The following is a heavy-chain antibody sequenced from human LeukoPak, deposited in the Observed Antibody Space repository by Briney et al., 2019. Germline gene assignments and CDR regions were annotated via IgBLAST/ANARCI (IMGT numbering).Heavy chain of an antibody. CDR2: ISNSGNNK. V-gene: IGHV3-11*01. CDR1: GFTFSDYY. Sequence: GGSLRLSCAASGFTFSDYYLSWIRQAPGKGLEWVSYISNSGNNKKYADSVKGRFTISRDNAENALFLQMNSLRVEDTAVYYCARDDGGSLVTTAFYWGQGTLVTVS. CDR3: ARDDGGSLVTTAFY. J-gene: IGHJ4*02. D-gene: IGHD4-23*01.